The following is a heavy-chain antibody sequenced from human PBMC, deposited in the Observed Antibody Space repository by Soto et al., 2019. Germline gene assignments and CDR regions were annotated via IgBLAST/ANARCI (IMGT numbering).Heavy chain of an antibody. CDR1: GFTFSSYA. J-gene: IGHJ6*02. CDR3: AREIGYCSSTSCSPYYYYGMDV. CDR2: ISYDGSNK. Sequence: PGGSLRLSCAASGFTFSSYAMHWARQAPGKGLEWVAVISYDGSNKYYADSVKGRFTISRDNSKNTLYLQMNSLRAEDTAVYYCAREIGYCSSTSCSPYYYYGMDVWGQGTTVTVSS. D-gene: IGHD2-2*01. V-gene: IGHV3-30-3*01.